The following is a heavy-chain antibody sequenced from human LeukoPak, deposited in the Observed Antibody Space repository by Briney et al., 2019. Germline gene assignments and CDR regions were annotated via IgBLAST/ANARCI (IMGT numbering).Heavy chain of an antibody. CDR3: ARVRGGYSGYEIDY. Sequence: GASVKVSCKASGYTFTSYGISWVRQAPGQGLEWVGWISAYNGNTNYAQRLQGRVTMTTDTSTSTAYMELRSLRSDDTAVYYCARVRGGYSGYEIDYWGQGTLVTVSS. V-gene: IGHV1-18*01. D-gene: IGHD5-12*01. CDR2: ISAYNGNT. CDR1: GYTFTSYG. J-gene: IGHJ4*02.